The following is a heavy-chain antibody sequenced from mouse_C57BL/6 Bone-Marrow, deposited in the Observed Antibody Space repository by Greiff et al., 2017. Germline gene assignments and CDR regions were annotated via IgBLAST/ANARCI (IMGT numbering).Heavy chain of an antibody. D-gene: IGHD1-2*01. V-gene: IGHV5-6*01. CDR1: GFTFSSYG. J-gene: IGHJ2*01. CDR3: SRHDTSPYGGYFDY. CDR2: ISSGGSYT. Sequence: EVMLVESGGDLVKPGGSLKLSCAASGFTFSSYGMSWVRQTPDKRLEWVATISSGGSYTYYPDSVKGRFTISRDNAKNTLYLQMSSLKSEDTAMYSCSRHDTSPYGGYFDYWGQGTTLTVSS.